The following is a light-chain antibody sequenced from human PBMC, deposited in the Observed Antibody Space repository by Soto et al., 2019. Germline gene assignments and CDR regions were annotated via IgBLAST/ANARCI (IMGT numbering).Light chain of an antibody. CDR1: SSDVGGYIY. V-gene: IGLV2-14*01. CDR2: EVS. CDR3: SSYSRSSFYV. Sequence: QSVLTQPASVSGSPGQSITISCTGTSSDVGGYIYVSWYQQHPGKAPKLMIYEVSNRPSGVSNRFSGSKSRNTASLTISGLQAEDEADYYCSSYSRSSFYVFGTGTKLTVL. J-gene: IGLJ1*01.